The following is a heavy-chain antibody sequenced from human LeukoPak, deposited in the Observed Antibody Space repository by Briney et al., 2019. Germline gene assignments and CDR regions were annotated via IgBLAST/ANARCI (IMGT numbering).Heavy chain of an antibody. V-gene: IGHV3-30*03. CDR2: ISYDGTDK. CDR3: ARDQGFDY. Sequence: GGSLRLSCAASGFTFSNYAMHWVRQAPGKGLEWVAVISYDGTDKYYADSVKGRFTISRDNSKNTLFLQMNSLRAEDTAVYYCARDQGFDYWGQGTLVTVSS. CDR1: GFTFSNYA. J-gene: IGHJ4*02.